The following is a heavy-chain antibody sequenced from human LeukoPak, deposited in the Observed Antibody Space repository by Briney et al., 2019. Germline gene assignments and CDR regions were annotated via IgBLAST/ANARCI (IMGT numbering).Heavy chain of an antibody. CDR1: GFTFSSYE. V-gene: IGHV3-48*03. D-gene: IGHD4-23*01. J-gene: IGHJ4*02. CDR3: ARDGPWYGGNSGGSFDY. CDR2: ISSSGSTI. Sequence: GGSLRLSCAASGFTFSSYEMNWVRQAPGKGLEWVSYISSSGSTIYYADSVKGRFTISRDNAKNSLYLQMNSLRAEDTAVYYCARDGPWYGGNSGGSFDYWGQGTLVTVSS.